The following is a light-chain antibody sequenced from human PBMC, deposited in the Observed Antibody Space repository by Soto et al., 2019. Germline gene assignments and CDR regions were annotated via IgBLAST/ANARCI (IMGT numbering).Light chain of an antibody. J-gene: IGLJ1*01. Sequence: QSALTQPPSASGSPGQSVTISCTGTSSDVGGYNYVSWYQQHPGKAPKLMIYEASKRPSGVPDRFSGSKSGNTASLTVSGLQAEDEADYYCSSYAGSHNYVFGTGTKLTVL. V-gene: IGLV2-8*01. CDR1: SSDVGGYNY. CDR3: SSYAGSHNYV. CDR2: EAS.